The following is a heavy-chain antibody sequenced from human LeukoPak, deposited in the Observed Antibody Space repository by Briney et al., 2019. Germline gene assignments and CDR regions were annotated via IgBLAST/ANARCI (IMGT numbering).Heavy chain of an antibody. J-gene: IGHJ5*02. Sequence: GGSLRLSCAASGFTFSSYGMTWVRQAPGKGLEWVSGISGSGATTYYADSVMGRLTISRDNSKNTLFLHMNSLRAEDTAVYYCAKRATTAVSNWFDPWGQGTLVTVSS. CDR1: GFTFSSYG. CDR3: AKRATTAVSNWFDP. CDR2: ISGSGATT. D-gene: IGHD4-17*01. V-gene: IGHV3-23*01.